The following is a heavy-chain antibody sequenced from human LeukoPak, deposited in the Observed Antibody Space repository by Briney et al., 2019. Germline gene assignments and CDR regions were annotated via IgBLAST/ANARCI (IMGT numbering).Heavy chain of an antibody. CDR1: GYTFTGYY. V-gene: IGHV1-2*02. D-gene: IGHD3-3*01. CDR3: ARGPRITIFGVVTLNFDY. J-gene: IGHJ4*02. Sequence: ASVKVSCKASGYTFTGYYMHWVRQAPGQGVEWMGWINPNSGGTNYAQKFQGRVTMTRDTSISTAYMELSRLRSDDTAVYYCARGPRITIFGVVTLNFDYWGQGTLVTVSS. CDR2: INPNSGGT.